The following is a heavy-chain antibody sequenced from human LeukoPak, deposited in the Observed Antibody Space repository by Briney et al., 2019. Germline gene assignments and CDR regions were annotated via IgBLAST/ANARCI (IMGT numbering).Heavy chain of an antibody. Sequence: SETLSLTCTVSGGSISSYYWSWIRQPPGKGLEWIGEINHSGSTNYNPSLKSRVTISVDTSKSQFSLKLSSVTAADTAVYYCARVPTTIFDAFDIWGQGTMVTVSS. CDR3: ARVPTTIFDAFDI. CDR2: INHSGST. J-gene: IGHJ3*02. D-gene: IGHD3-3*01. V-gene: IGHV4-34*01. CDR1: GGSISSYY.